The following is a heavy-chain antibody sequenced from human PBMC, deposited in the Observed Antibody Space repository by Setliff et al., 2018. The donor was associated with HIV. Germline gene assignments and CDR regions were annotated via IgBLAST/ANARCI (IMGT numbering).Heavy chain of an antibody. CDR2: ISSRGST. Sequence: SETLSLTCTVSGGSFSSGSYYWSWIRQPPGKGLEWIGYISSRGSTYYNPSLKSRITMSVDTSQNQVSLKLSSVTAADTAVYFCARLEKLDDISYFDYWGQGTLVTVSS. CDR3: ARLEKLDDISYFDY. D-gene: IGHD3-3*02. V-gene: IGHV4-31*03. CDR1: GGSFSSGSYY. J-gene: IGHJ4*02.